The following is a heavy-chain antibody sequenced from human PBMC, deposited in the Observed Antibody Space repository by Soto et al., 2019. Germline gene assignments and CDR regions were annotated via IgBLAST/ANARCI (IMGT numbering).Heavy chain of an antibody. CDR2: IYYDGSNR. D-gene: IGHD2-8*01. CDR3: ARAFCTNGVCYYFFDS. Sequence: GGSLRLSCAASGFTFGTYAMHWVRQAPGKGLEWVAVIYYDGSNRYYGDAVKDRFTISRDNSKSTLYLQMSSLRAEDTAVYYCARAFCTNGVCYYFFDSWSHGTLVTVSS. CDR1: GFTFGTYA. J-gene: IGHJ4*01. V-gene: IGHV3-33*01.